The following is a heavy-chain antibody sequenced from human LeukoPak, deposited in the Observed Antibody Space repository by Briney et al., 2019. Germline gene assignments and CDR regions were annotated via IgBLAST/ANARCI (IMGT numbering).Heavy chain of an antibody. CDR1: GGSISSSSYY. J-gene: IGHJ4*02. V-gene: IGHV4-39*01. CDR3: ASQKVGAKALDY. D-gene: IGHD1-26*01. Sequence: PSETLSLTCTVSGGSISSSSYYWGWIRQPPGKGLEWIGTIYYSGSTYYNPSLKSRVTISVDTSKNQFSLKLSSVTAADTAVYYCASQKVGAKALDYWGQGTLVTVSS. CDR2: IYYSGST.